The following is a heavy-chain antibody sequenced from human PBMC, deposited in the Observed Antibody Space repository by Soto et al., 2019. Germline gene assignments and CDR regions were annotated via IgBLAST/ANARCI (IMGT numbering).Heavy chain of an antibody. J-gene: IGHJ6*02. CDR2: INHSGST. CDR3: ARGHSGSYRNYYYYYGMDV. V-gene: IGHV4-34*01. CDR1: GGSFSGYY. Sequence: LSLTCAVYGGSFSGYYWSWIRQPPGKGLEWIGEINHSGSTNYNPSLKSRVTISVDTSKNQFSLKLSSVTAADTAVYYCARGHSGSYRNYYYYYGMDVWGQGTTVTVSS. D-gene: IGHD1-26*01.